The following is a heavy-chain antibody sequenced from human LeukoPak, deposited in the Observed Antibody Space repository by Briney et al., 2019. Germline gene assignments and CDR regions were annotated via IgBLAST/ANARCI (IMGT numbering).Heavy chain of an antibody. D-gene: IGHD3-10*01. J-gene: IGHJ4*02. Sequence: GESLKISCKGSGYSFATWWIGWVRQMPGKGLEWMGIIYPGDSDTRYSPSFQGQVTISADKSINTAYLQWNSLKASDTAMYFCATSYYGSGRPNFDYWGQGTLVTVSS. CDR3: ATSYYGSGRPNFDY. CDR2: IYPGDSDT. V-gene: IGHV5-51*01. CDR1: GYSFATWW.